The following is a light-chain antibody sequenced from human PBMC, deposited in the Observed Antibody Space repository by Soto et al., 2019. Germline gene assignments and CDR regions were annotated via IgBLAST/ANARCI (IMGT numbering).Light chain of an antibody. Sequence: EIVLTQSPGTLSLSPGERATLSCRASQSVSSSYLAWYQQKPGQAPRLLIYGASNRATGIPDRFSGSGSGTDFTLTISRLEPEDFAVYYCQQRHSWVTFGQGTRLEIK. CDR2: GAS. V-gene: IGKV3D-20*02. CDR3: QQRHSWVT. J-gene: IGKJ5*01. CDR1: QSVSSSY.